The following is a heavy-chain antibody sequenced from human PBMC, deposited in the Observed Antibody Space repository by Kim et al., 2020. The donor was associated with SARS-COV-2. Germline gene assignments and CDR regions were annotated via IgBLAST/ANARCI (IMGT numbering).Heavy chain of an antibody. CDR3: ARGGDIVVVVAATYADY. V-gene: IGHV4-34*01. Sequence: LKSRVTISVDTSKNQFSLKLSSVTAADTAVYYCARGGDIVVVVAATYADYWGQGTLVTVSS. J-gene: IGHJ4*02. D-gene: IGHD2-15*01.